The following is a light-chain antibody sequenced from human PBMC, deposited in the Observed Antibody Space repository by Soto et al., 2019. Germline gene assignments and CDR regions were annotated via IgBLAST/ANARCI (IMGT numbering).Light chain of an antibody. CDR1: SSDVGAYDC. CDR2: EVS. V-gene: IGLV2-14*01. Sequence: QSALTQPASVSGSPGQSITISCTGTSSDVGAYDCVSWYQHHPGKAPKVMIYEVSNRPSGVSNRFSGSKSGNTASLTISGLQAEDEADYYCSSYTSSSTYVFGTGTKLTVL. CDR3: SSYTSSSTYV. J-gene: IGLJ1*01.